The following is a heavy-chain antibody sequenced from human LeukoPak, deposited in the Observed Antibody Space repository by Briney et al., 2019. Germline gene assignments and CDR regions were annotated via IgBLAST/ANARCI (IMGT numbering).Heavy chain of an antibody. CDR3: ARDADDEERWFDP. J-gene: IGHJ5*02. Sequence: ASVKVSCKVSGYTLTELSMHWVRQAPGKGLEWMGGFDPEDGETIYAQKFQGRVTITADESTSTAYMELSSLRSEDTAVYYCARDADDEERWFDPWGQGTLVTVSS. V-gene: IGHV1-24*01. CDR1: GYTLTELS. D-gene: IGHD1-1*01. CDR2: FDPEDGET.